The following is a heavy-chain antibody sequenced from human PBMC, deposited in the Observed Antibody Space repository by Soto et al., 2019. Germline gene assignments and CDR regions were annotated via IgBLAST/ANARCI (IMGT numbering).Heavy chain of an antibody. V-gene: IGHV4-34*01. J-gene: IGHJ6*02. D-gene: IGHD1-1*01. CDR2: INHSGST. CDR1: GGSFSGYY. Sequence: SETLSLTCAVYGGSFSGYYWSWIRQPPGKGLEWIGEINHSGSTNYNPSLKSRVTISVDTSKNQFSLKLSSVTAADTAVYYCARGSGTTGTTTRGTYYGTDGWGQGITVTVSS. CDR3: ARGSGTTGTTTRGTYYGTDG.